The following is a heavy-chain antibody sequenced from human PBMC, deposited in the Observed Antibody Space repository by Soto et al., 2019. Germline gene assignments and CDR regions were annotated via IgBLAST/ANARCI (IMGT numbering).Heavy chain of an antibody. D-gene: IGHD6-19*01. V-gene: IGHV3-53*01. CDR1: GFTVSSKY. Sequence: EVQLVESGGGLIQPGGSLRLSCAASGFTVSSKYMTWVRQAPGKGLEWVSVIYGGGTTYYAESVKSRFTISRDNSKNTLYLQMNCQRAEDTAVYYCVQTTGWPGFDFWGQGTLVTVSS. CDR3: VQTTGWPGFDF. J-gene: IGHJ4*02. CDR2: IYGGGTT.